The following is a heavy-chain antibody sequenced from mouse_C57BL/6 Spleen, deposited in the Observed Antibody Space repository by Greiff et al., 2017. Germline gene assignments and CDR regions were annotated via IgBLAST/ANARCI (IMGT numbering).Heavy chain of an antibody. J-gene: IGHJ4*01. D-gene: IGHD1-1*01. CDR1: GYAFSSSW. CDR2: IYPGDGDT. V-gene: IGHV1-82*01. Sequence: VKLMESGPELVKPGASVKISCKASGYAFSSSWMNWVKQRPGKGLEWIGRIYPGDGDTNYNGKFKGKATLTADKSSSTAYMQLSSLTSEASAVYFCASLDLLLRYYAMDYWGQGTSVTVSS. CDR3: ASLDLLLRYYAMDY.